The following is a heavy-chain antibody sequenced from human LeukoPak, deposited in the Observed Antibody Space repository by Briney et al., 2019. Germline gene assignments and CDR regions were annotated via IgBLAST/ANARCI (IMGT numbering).Heavy chain of an antibody. D-gene: IGHD3-22*01. CDR3: ARDFEESDSSGYFVY. V-gene: IGHV1-46*01. CDR1: GYTFTSYY. J-gene: IGHJ4*02. CDR2: INSSGGST. Sequence: GASVKVSCKASGYTFTSYYMHWVRQAPGQGLEWMGIINSSGGSTSYAQKFQGRVTMTRDTSTSTVYMELSSLRSEDTAVYYCARDFEESDSSGYFVYWGQGTLVTVSS.